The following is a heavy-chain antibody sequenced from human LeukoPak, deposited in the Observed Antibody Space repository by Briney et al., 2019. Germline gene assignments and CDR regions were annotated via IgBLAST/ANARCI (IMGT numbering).Heavy chain of an antibody. CDR2: ISSSGSTI. V-gene: IGHV3-11*01. Sequence: GGSLRLSCAASGFTFSDYYMSWIRQAPGKGLEWVSYISSSGSTIYYADSVKGRFTISRDNAKNSLYPQMNSLRAEDTAVYYCARDPYYYYMDVWGKGTTVTVSS. J-gene: IGHJ6*03. CDR3: ARDPYYYYMDV. CDR1: GFTFSDYY.